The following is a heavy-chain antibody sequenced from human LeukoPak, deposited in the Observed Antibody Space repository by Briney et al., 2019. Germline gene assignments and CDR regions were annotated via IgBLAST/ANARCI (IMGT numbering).Heavy chain of an antibody. J-gene: IGHJ4*02. Sequence: SETLSLTCTVSGYSISSGYYWGWIRQPPGKGLEWIGSIYHSGSTYYNPSLKSRVTISVDTSKNQFSLKLSSVTAADTAVYYCAREGDYSNNGPFDYWGQGTLVTVSS. CDR3: AREGDYSNNGPFDY. CDR2: IYHSGST. V-gene: IGHV4-38-2*02. D-gene: IGHD4-11*01. CDR1: GYSISSGYY.